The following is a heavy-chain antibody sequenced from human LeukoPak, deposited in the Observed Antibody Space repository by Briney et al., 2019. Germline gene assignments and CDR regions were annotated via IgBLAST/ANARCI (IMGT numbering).Heavy chain of an antibody. CDR1: GYTFTSYD. D-gene: IGHD6-6*01. CDR3: ARFGIAARAVDY. V-gene: IGHV1-8*03. J-gene: IGHJ4*02. CDR2: MNPNSGNT. Sequence: GASVKVSCKASGYTFTSYDINWVRQATGQGLEWMGWMNPNSGNTGYAQKFQGRVTITRNTSISTAYMELSSLRSEDTAVYYCARFGIAARAVDYWGQGTLVTVSS.